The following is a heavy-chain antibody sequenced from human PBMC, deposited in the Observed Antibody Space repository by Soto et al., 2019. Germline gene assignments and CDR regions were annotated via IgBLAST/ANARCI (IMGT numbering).Heavy chain of an antibody. CDR2: INHSGST. D-gene: IGHD6-6*01. CDR3: ARRKQLPLYYYGMDV. CDR1: GGSFSGYY. Sequence: QVQLQQWGAGLLKPSETLSLTCAVYGGSFSGYYWSWIRQPPGKGLEWIGEINHSGSTNYNPSLKSRVTISVDTSKNQFSLKLSSVTAADTAVYYCARRKQLPLYYYGMDVWGQGTTVTVSS. V-gene: IGHV4-34*01. J-gene: IGHJ6*02.